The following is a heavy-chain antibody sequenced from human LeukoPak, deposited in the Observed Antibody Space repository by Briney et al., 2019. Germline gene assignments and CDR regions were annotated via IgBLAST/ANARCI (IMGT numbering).Heavy chain of an antibody. CDR2: IIPILGIA. D-gene: IGHD3-9*01. CDR3: ARVPLTYYDILTGYYTASGPFDY. Sequence: ASVKVSCKASGGTFSSYAISWVRQAPGQGLEWMGRIIPILGIANYAQKFQGRVTITADKSTSTAYMELSSLSSEDTAVYYCARVPLTYYDILTGYYTASGPFDYWGQGTLVTVSS. CDR1: GGTFSSYA. J-gene: IGHJ4*02. V-gene: IGHV1-69*04.